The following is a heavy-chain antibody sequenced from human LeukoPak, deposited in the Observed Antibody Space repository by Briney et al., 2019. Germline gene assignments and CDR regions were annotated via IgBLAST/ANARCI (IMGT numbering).Heavy chain of an antibody. CDR3: AKGYCSGGSCFPPDNFDY. CDR1: GFTFSSYA. CDR2: ISGSGGST. Sequence: GGSLRLSCAASGFTFSSYAMSWVRQAPGKGLEWVSAISGSGGSTYYADSVKGRFTISRDNSKNTLYLQMNSLRAEDTAVYYCAKGYCSGGSCFPPDNFDYWGQGTLVTVSS. V-gene: IGHV3-23*01. J-gene: IGHJ4*02. D-gene: IGHD2-15*01.